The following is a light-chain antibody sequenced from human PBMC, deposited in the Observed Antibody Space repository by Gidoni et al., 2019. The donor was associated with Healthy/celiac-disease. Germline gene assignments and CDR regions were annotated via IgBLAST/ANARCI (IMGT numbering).Light chain of an antibody. Sequence: DIVLTQSPDSLAGSLGERATINCKSSQSVLYSSNNTNYLAWYQQKPGQPPKLLIYCASTRESGVPDRFSGSGSGTDFTLTISSLQAEDVAVYYCQQYYSTPLFTFGPGTKVDIK. CDR3: QQYYSTPLFT. CDR2: CAS. J-gene: IGKJ3*01. CDR1: QSVLYSSNNTNY. V-gene: IGKV4-1*01.